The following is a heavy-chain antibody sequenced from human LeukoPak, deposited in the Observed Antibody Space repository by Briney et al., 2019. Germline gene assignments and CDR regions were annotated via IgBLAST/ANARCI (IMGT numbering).Heavy chain of an antibody. CDR2: IYYSGST. Sequence: SETLSLTCTVSGGSVSSGSYYWSWIQQPPGKGLEWIGYIYYSGSTNYNPSLKSRVTISVDTSKNQFSLKLSSVTAADTAVYYCARYYYDSSGSFDYWGQGTLVTVSS. J-gene: IGHJ4*02. V-gene: IGHV4-61*01. CDR3: ARYYYDSSGSFDY. D-gene: IGHD3-22*01. CDR1: GGSVSSGSYY.